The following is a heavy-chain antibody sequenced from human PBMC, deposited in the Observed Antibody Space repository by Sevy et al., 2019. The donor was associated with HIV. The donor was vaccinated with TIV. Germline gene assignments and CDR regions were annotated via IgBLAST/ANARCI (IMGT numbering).Heavy chain of an antibody. V-gene: IGHV1-69*13. CDR1: GGTFSSYG. D-gene: IGHD2-8*01. Sequence: ASVKVSCKASGGTFSSYGISWVRQAPGQGLEWMGGIIPILGTGNYAQKFQGRVTITVDESTKTAYMELSSLRSEDTAVYYCAIGGGNGWYYFDYWGQETLVTVSS. J-gene: IGHJ4*02. CDR3: AIGGGNGWYYFDY. CDR2: IIPILGTG.